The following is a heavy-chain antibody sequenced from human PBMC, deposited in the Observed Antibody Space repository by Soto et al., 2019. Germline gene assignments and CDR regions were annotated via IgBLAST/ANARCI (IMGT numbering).Heavy chain of an antibody. CDR3: AENLVGEGIRDY. Sequence: QVQLVESGGGVVQPGRSLRLSCTASGFTFSSYAMHWVRQAPGKGLEWVAVISYDGSNKYYADSVKGRFTISRDNSKNTLYLQMNSLRAEDTAVYYCAENLVGEGIRDYWGQGTLVTVSS. CDR2: ISYDGSNK. CDR1: GFTFSSYA. V-gene: IGHV3-30-3*01. D-gene: IGHD1-26*01. J-gene: IGHJ4*02.